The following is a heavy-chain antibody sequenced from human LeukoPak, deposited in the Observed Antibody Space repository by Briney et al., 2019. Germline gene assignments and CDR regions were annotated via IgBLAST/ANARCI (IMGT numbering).Heavy chain of an antibody. CDR1: GGTFSSYA. D-gene: IGHD3-3*01. Sequence: ASVKVSCKASGGTFSSYAISWVRQAPGQGLEWMGGIIPIFGTANYAQKFQGRVTITADESTSTAYMELSSLRSEDTAVYYCARLATIFGVATDGMDVWGQGTTVTASS. CDR3: ARLATIFGVATDGMDV. CDR2: IIPIFGTA. J-gene: IGHJ6*02. V-gene: IGHV1-69*13.